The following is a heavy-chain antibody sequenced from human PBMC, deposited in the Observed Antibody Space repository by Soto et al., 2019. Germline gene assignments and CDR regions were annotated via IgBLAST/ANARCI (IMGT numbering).Heavy chain of an antibody. D-gene: IGHD3-10*02. CDR1: GDSVSSNSAA. J-gene: IGHJ6*02. Sequence: SQTLSLTCAISGDSVSSNSAAWNWIRQSPSRGLEWLGRTYYRSKWYNDYAVSVKSRITINPDTSKNQFSLQLNSVTPEDTAVYYCARLYSGTGDSTPTVYYYGMDVWGQGTTVTVSS. V-gene: IGHV6-1*01. CDR2: TYYRSKWYN. CDR3: ARLYSGTGDSTPTVYYYGMDV.